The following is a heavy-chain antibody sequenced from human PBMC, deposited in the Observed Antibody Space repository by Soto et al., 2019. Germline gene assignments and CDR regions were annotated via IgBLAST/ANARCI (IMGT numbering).Heavy chain of an antibody. Sequence: PGESLKISCKGSGYSFTSYWIGWVRQMPGKGLEWMGIIYPGDSDTRYSPSFQGQVTISADKSISTAYLQWSSLKASDTAMYYCARIPGSWRIDVYFDYWGQGTLVTVSS. V-gene: IGHV5-51*01. CDR1: GYSFTSYW. CDR3: ARIPGSWRIDVYFDY. J-gene: IGHJ4*02. CDR2: IYPGDSDT. D-gene: IGHD6-13*01.